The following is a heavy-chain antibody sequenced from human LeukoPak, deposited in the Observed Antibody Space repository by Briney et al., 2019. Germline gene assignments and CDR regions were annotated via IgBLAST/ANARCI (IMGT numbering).Heavy chain of an antibody. CDR2: ISTYNGNT. D-gene: IGHD5-18*01. V-gene: IGHV1-18*04. CDR1: GYSFTDYG. J-gene: IGHJ4*02. Sequence: ASVKVSCKASGYSFTDYGINWVRQAPGQGLEWMGWISTYNGNTNYAQKLQGRVTMTTDTSTSTAYMEVSRLRSDDTAVYYCARGDIETAMAIEFWGQGTPVTVSS. CDR3: ARGDIETAMAIEF.